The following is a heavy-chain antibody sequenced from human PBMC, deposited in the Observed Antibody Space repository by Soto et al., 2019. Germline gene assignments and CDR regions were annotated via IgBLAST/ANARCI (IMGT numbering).Heavy chain of an antibody. CDR2: IRSKAYGGTT. V-gene: IGHV3-49*04. CDR1: GFTFGDYA. CDR3: TSSDGYLAY. J-gene: IGHJ4*02. Sequence: LRLSFTASGFTFGDYAMSWVRQAPGKGLEWVGFIRSKAYGGTTEYAASVKGRFTISRDDSKSIAYLQMNSLKTEDTAVYYCTSSDGYLAYWGQGTLVTVSS. D-gene: IGHD2-8*01.